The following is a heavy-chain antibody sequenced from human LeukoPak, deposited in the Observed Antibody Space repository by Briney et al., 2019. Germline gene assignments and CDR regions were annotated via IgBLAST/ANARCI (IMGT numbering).Heavy chain of an antibody. J-gene: IGHJ2*01. CDR3: VRRDNGWTLGYFDL. D-gene: IGHD6-19*01. Sequence: GESLKISCKGAGYSFTRYWIGWVRQMPGKGLQHIGVIDPDDADARHTPSFQGLVTISVDKSIDTAYLQINSLTSSDTAMYYCVRRDNGWTLGYFDLWGSGSPVTVSS. CDR2: IDPDDADA. V-gene: IGHV5-51*01. CDR1: GYSFTRYW.